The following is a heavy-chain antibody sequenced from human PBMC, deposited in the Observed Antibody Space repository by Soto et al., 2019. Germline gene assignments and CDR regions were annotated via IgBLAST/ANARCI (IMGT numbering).Heavy chain of an antibody. CDR1: GYTFTSYG. J-gene: IGHJ5*02. CDR2: ISAYNGNT. V-gene: IGHV1-18*01. Sequence: QVQLVQSGAEVKKPGASVKVSCKASGYTFTSYGISWVRQAPGQGLEWMGWISAYNGNTNYAQKLQGRVTMTTDTSTSTDYMELRSLRSDDTAVYYCARMDAGTPVDNWFDPWGQGTLVTVSS. D-gene: IGHD6-13*01. CDR3: ARMDAGTPVDNWFDP.